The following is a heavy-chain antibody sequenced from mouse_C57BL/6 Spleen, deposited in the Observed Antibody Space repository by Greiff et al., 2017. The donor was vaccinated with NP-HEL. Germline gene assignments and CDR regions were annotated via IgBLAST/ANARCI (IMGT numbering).Heavy chain of an antibody. CDR2: LSSGSGTI. J-gene: IGHJ3*01. CDR1: GFTFSDYG. CDR3: ARGLMVTTEGWFAD. Sequence: EVKVVESGGGLVKPGGSLKLSCAASGFTFSDYGMHWVRQAPEKGLEWVAYLSSGSGTIYYADTVKGRFTISRDNAKNTLFLQMTSLRSEDTAMYYCARGLMVTTEGWFADGGQGTLVTVSA. D-gene: IGHD2-3*01. V-gene: IGHV5-17*01.